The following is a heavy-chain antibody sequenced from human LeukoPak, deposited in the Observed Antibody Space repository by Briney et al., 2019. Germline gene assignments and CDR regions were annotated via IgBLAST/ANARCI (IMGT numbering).Heavy chain of an antibody. Sequence: GGSLRLSCAASGFTFSSHGMHWVRQAPGKGLEWVAVIWYDGSNKYYADSVKGRFTISRDNSKNTLYLQMNSLRAEDTAVYYCARAGLEGAFDIWGQGTMVTVSS. J-gene: IGHJ3*02. CDR3: ARAGLEGAFDI. CDR2: IWYDGSNK. CDR1: GFTFSSHG. D-gene: IGHD1-1*01. V-gene: IGHV3-33*01.